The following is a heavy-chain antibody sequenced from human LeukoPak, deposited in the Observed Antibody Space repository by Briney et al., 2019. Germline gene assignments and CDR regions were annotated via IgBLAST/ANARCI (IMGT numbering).Heavy chain of an antibody. Sequence: GGSLRLSCAASGFTFSRFSMNWVRQAPGKGLEWVSSISSSGTYIYYADSVKGRFTISRDSAKNSLYLQMNSLRAEDTAVYYCARDFVSSGYYFDYWGQGTLVTVSS. CDR3: ARDFVSSGYYFDY. J-gene: IGHJ4*02. V-gene: IGHV3-21*01. D-gene: IGHD3-22*01. CDR2: ISSSGTYI. CDR1: GFTFSRFS.